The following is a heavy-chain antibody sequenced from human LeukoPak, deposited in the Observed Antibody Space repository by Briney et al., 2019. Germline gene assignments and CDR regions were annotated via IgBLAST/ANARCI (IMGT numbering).Heavy chain of an antibody. V-gene: IGHV3-11*04. D-gene: IGHD1-14*01. CDR2: INNVGNTI. CDR1: GFTLTDKY. Sequence: GGSLSLSCAASGFTLTDKYMSWIRQAPGKGLEWVAYINNVGNTIYYADTAKGRFTITRDTAQQSLYLQMNSLTAEYTALYFCAGLEGLGTVYYWGRGTLVTVSS. J-gene: IGHJ4*02. CDR3: AGLEGLGTVYY.